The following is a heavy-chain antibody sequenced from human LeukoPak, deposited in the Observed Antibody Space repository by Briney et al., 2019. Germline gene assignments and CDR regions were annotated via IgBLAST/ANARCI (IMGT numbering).Heavy chain of an antibody. Sequence: GGSLRLSCAASGFTLSSHTMNWVRQVPGKGLAWVSTVSSDSTVHYAESVKGRFTISRDGSKNTLYLQMNSLRAEDTAVYYCARAQSRYSGYDSFPFDSWGQGTLVTVSS. V-gene: IGHV3-48*01. CDR3: ARAQSRYSGYDSFPFDS. CDR1: GFTLSSHT. J-gene: IGHJ4*02. D-gene: IGHD5-12*01. CDR2: VSSDSTV.